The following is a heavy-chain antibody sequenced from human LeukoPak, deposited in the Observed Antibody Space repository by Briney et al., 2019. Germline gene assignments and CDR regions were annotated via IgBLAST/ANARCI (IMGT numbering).Heavy chain of an antibody. CDR1: GGSISSSSYY. D-gene: IGHD3-22*01. Sequence: PSETLSLTCTVSGGSISSSSYYWGWVRQPPGKGLEWIGEIYHSGSTNYNPSLKSRVTISVDTSKNQFSLKLSSVTAADTAVYYCARDSITMIVADAFDIWGQGTMVTVSS. J-gene: IGHJ3*02. V-gene: IGHV4-39*07. CDR2: IYHSGST. CDR3: ARDSITMIVADAFDI.